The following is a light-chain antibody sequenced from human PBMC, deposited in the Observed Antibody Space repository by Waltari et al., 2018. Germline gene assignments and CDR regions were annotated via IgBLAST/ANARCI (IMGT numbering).Light chain of an antibody. V-gene: IGKV1-33*01. CDR1: QDVRKN. CDR2: DAS. CDR3: QQYATLPLT. Sequence: DIQMTQSPSSLSASVGDRVTITCQASQDVRKNLNWFQQKPGKAPQVLIFDASNSQAAVPSRFSGSGSGTDVAFTISSLQPEDIGTYYCQQYATLPLTFGGGTRVEIK. J-gene: IGKJ4*01.